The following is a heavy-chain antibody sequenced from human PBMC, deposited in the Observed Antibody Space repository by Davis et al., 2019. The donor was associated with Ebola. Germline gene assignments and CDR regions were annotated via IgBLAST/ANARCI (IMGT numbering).Heavy chain of an antibody. Sequence: GESLKISCQDSGNSFSSHWIGWVRQMPGKGLEWMGIIYPGDSDTRYSPSFQGQVTISADKSISTAYLQWSSLKASDTAMYYCARQIGTMGYFDYWGQGTLVTVSS. CDR2: IYPGDSDT. V-gene: IGHV5-51*01. D-gene: IGHD3-10*01. CDR3: ARQIGTMGYFDY. J-gene: IGHJ4*02. CDR1: GNSFSSHW.